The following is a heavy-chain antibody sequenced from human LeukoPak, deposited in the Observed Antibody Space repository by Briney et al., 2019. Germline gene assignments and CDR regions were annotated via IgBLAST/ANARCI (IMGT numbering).Heavy chain of an antibody. D-gene: IGHD2-2*02. CDR3: ARAPGYCSSTSCYISSGWFDP. Sequence: SETLSLTCTASGGSISSGGYYWSWIRQHPGKGLEWIGYIYYSGSTYYNPSLKSRVTISVDPSKNQFSLKLSSVTAADTAVYYCARAPGYCSSTSCYISSGWFDPWGQGTLVTVSS. V-gene: IGHV4-31*03. CDR2: IYYSGST. J-gene: IGHJ5*02. CDR1: GGSISSGGYY.